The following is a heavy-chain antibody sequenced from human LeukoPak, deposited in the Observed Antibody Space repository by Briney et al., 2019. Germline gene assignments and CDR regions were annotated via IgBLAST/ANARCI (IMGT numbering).Heavy chain of an antibody. CDR2: ITGSSSYI. Sequence: SGGSLRLSCVASGFTVSNNHVSWVRQAPGKGLEWVSSITGSSSYIYYADSVKGRFTISRDNAKNSVYLQMNSLRAEDTAVYYCARDFDSRGYYWKERSIRFDPWGQGTLVTVSS. D-gene: IGHD3-22*01. V-gene: IGHV3-21*01. CDR1: GFTVSNNH. J-gene: IGHJ5*02. CDR3: ARDFDSRGYYWKERSIRFDP.